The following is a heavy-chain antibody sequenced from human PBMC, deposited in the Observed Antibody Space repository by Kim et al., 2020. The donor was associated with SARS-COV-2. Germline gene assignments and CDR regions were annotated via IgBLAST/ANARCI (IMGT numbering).Heavy chain of an antibody. CDR3: AKDSLKWLTYYDILTGYSHYNGFDP. Sequence: GGSLRLSCAASGFTFSSYGMHWVRQAPGKGLEWVAVISYDGSNKYYADSVKGRFTISRDNSKNTLYLQMNSLRAEDTAVYYCAKDSLKWLTYYDILTGYSHYNGFDPWGRGTLVTVSS. CDR2: ISYDGSNK. J-gene: IGHJ5*02. CDR1: GFTFSSYG. V-gene: IGHV3-30*18. D-gene: IGHD3-9*01.